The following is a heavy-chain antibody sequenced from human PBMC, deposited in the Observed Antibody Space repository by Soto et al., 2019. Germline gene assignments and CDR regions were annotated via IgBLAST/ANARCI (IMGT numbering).Heavy chain of an antibody. D-gene: IGHD3-10*01. J-gene: IGHJ4*02. CDR3: AREWSTSGDLDY. CDR1: GFTFTSFS. V-gene: IGHV3-30-3*01. CDR2: ISYDGSIE. Sequence: QVQLVESGGGVVQPGRSLKLSCAASGFTFTSFSMHWVRQAPGKGLEWVAVISYDGSIEYYADSVKGRFTISRDNSKNTLYLQMYSLRTEDTAVYFCAREWSTSGDLDYWGQGTLVTVSS.